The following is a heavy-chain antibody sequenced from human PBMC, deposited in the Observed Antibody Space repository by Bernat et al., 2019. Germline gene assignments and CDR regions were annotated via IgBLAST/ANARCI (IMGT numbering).Heavy chain of an antibody. CDR3: ARIAAAGPFDY. D-gene: IGHD6-13*01. J-gene: IGHJ4*02. CDR1: GGSISSSSYY. V-gene: IGHV4-39*01. CDR2: IYYSGST. Sequence: QLQLQESGPGLVKPSETLSLTCTVSGGSISSSSYYWGWIRQPPGKGLEWIGSIYYSGSTYYNPSLMSRVTISVDTSKNQFSLKLSSVTAADTAVYYCARIAAAGPFDYWGQGTLVTVSS.